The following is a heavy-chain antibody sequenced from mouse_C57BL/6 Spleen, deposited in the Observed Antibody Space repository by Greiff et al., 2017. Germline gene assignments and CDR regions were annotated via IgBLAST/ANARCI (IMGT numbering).Heavy chain of an antibody. CDR2: IDPSDSET. J-gene: IGHJ4*01. CDR1: GYTFTSYW. D-gene: IGHD1-1*01. Sequence: QVQLQQPGAELVRPGSSVKLSCKASGYTFTSYWMHWVKQRPIQGLEWIGNIDPSDSETHYNQKFKDKATLTVDKSSSTAYMQLSSLTSVDSAVYYCARSITTVVEAMDYWGQGTSVTVSS. V-gene: IGHV1-52*01. CDR3: ARSITTVVEAMDY.